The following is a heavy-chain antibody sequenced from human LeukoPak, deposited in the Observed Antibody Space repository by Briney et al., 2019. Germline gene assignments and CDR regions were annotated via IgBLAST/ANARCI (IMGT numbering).Heavy chain of an antibody. CDR3: ARVLRYCSSTSCDAFDI. D-gene: IGHD2-2*01. CDR2: IKYDGIDK. J-gene: IGHJ3*02. Sequence: GGSLRLSCAASGFIFTDYWMNWVRQAPGKGLEWVAMIKYDGIDKQYLDSVKGRFTISRDNAKNSVYLEMNSLRAEDTAMYYCARVLRYCSSTSCDAFDIWGQGTMVTVSS. V-gene: IGHV3-7*04. CDR1: GFIFTDYW.